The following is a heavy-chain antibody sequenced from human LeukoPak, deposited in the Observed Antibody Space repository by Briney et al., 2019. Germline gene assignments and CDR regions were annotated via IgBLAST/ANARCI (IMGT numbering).Heavy chain of an antibody. CDR1: GFTFSSYW. J-gene: IGHJ4*02. Sequence: GGSLRLSCAASGFTFSSYWMTWVRQVPGKGLEWVANIKQDGSEKYYVDSVTSRFAISRDNAKNSLYLQMNSLGPEDTAVYYCARMSTSSWFVCDYWGQGTLVTVSS. V-gene: IGHV3-7*01. CDR3: ARMSTSSWFVCDY. D-gene: IGHD6-13*01. CDR2: IKQDGSEK.